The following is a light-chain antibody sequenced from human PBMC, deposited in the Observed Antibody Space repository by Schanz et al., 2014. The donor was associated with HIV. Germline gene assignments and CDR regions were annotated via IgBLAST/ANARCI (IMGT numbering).Light chain of an antibody. V-gene: IGKV1-39*01. CDR3: QQYDRSSWT. J-gene: IGKJ1*01. CDR1: QSISTF. CDR2: AAS. Sequence: DVQMTPSPSSLSASVGDRVTITCRASQSISTFLNWYQQKPGKAPKLLIHAASSLQSGVPSRFSGSGSGTEFTLTISSLQPDDFATYYCQQYDRSSWTFGLGTKVETK.